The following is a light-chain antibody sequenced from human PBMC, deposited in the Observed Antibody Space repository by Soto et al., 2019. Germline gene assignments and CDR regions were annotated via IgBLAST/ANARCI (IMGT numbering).Light chain of an antibody. CDR3: CSYTSSATRV. CDR1: GSDIGGYNY. V-gene: IGLV2-14*01. CDR2: EVS. Sequence: QSALTQPASVSGSPGQSVTISCTGTGSDIGGYNYVSGYQQHPGKAPKLIIYEVSDRPSGVSNRFSGSKSGNTASLTISGLQADDEADYYCCSYTSSATRVFGGGTKLTVL. J-gene: IGLJ3*02.